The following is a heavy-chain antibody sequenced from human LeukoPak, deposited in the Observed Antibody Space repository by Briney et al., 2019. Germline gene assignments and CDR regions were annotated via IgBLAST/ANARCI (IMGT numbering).Heavy chain of an antibody. CDR1: GFNFSSYS. CDR3: ARAPYSSSTGGY. J-gene: IGHJ4*02. CDR2: ISSSSSYI. D-gene: IGHD6-6*01. V-gene: IGHV3-21*01. Sequence: PGGSLRLSCAASGFNFSSYSMNWVRQAPGKWLEWVSSISSSSSYIYYADSVKGRFTISRDNAKNSLYLQMNSLRAEDTAVYYCARAPYSSSTGGYWGQGTLVTVSS.